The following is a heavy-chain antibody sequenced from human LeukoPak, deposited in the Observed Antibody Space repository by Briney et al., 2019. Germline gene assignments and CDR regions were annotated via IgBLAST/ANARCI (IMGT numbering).Heavy chain of an antibody. Sequence: SETLSLTCAVSGGSISPYYWSWIRQPPGKGLEWLGYIYYSGNTEYKPSLKSRVAMSVDTSKNQFSLRLSSVTAADTAVYYCARSTGSTMFIDYWGQGTLVTVSS. J-gene: IGHJ4*02. CDR3: ARSTGSTMFIDY. D-gene: IGHD3-10*02. CDR2: IYYSGNT. CDR1: GGSISPYY. V-gene: IGHV4-59*01.